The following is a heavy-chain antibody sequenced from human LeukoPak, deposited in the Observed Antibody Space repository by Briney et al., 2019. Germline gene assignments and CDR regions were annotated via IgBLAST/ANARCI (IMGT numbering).Heavy chain of an antibody. V-gene: IGHV4-34*01. CDR2: INHSGST. CDR1: GGSFSGYY. J-gene: IGHJ4*02. Sequence: SETLSLTCAVYGGSFSGYYWSWIRQPPGKGLEWIEEINHSGSTNYNPSLKSRVTISVDTSKNQFSLKLSSVTAADTAVYYCARVSRDGYNFPYYFDYWGQGTLVTVSS. D-gene: IGHD5-24*01. CDR3: ARVSRDGYNFPYYFDY.